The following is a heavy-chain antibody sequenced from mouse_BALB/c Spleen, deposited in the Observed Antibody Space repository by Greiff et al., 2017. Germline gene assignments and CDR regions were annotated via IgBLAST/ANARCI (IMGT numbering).Heavy chain of an antibody. V-gene: IGHV1-87*01. J-gene: IGHJ2*01. CDR1: GYTFTSYW. Sequence: VQLQQSGAELARPGASVKLSCKASGYTFTSYWMQWVKQRPGQGLEWIGAIYPGDGDTRYTQKFKGKATLTADKSSSTAYMQLSSLASEDSAVYYCARSEDYFDYWGQGTTLTVSS. CDR3: ARSEDYFDY. CDR2: IYPGDGDT.